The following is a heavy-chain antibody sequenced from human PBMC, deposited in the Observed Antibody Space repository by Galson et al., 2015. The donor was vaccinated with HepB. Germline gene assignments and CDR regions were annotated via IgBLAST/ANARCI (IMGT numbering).Heavy chain of an antibody. V-gene: IGHV3-30*18. CDR1: GFTFSNAW. CDR3: AKTAAGNNYYYYMDV. CDR2: ISYDGSNK. D-gene: IGHD6-13*01. Sequence: SLRLSCAASGFTFSNAWMNWVRQAPGKGLEWVAVISYDGSNKYYADSVKGRFTISRDNSKNTLYLQMNSLRAEDTAVYYCAKTAAGNNYYYYMDVWGKGTTVTVSS. J-gene: IGHJ6*03.